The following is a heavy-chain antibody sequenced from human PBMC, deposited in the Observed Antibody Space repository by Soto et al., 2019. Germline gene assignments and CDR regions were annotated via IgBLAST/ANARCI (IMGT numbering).Heavy chain of an antibody. V-gene: IGHV4-38-2*02. J-gene: IGHJ4*02. CDR2: IYHSGST. Sequence: SETLSLTCTVSGYSITSGHYWGWIRQPPGKGLEWIGSIYHSGSTYYNPSLKRRFAISVDTSKNQFSLKMSSVTAADTAVYYCARVGFRGSYHYYFESWGQGTLVTVSS. D-gene: IGHD1-26*01. CDR3: ARVGFRGSYHYYFES. CDR1: GYSITSGHY.